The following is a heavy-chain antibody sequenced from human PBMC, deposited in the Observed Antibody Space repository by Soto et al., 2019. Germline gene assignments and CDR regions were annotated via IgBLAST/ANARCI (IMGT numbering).Heavy chain of an antibody. J-gene: IGHJ4*02. D-gene: IGHD1-20*01. CDR2: IYYSGTT. V-gene: IGHV4-31*03. CDR1: GGSISSGGYY. CDR3: ARFIPGTGSDY. Sequence: QVQLQESGPGLVKPSQTLSLTCTVSGGSISSGGYYWSWIRQHPGKGLEWIGYIYYSGTTYYNPSRRRRFTIPVDTSRNQFSLKLSSVTAADTAVYYFARFIPGTGSDYWGQGTRFTVSS.